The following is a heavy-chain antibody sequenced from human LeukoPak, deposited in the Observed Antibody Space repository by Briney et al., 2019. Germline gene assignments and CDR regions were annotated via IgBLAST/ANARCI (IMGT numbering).Heavy chain of an antibody. J-gene: IGHJ3*02. Sequence: RGSLRLSCAASGFTVSSNYMSWVRQAPGKGLEWVSIIYSGGSTFYADSVKGRFTISRDNSKNTLYLQMNSLRSEDTSIYYCAGRILAADTFAFDIWGQGTMVTVSS. V-gene: IGHV3-53*05. CDR2: IYSGGST. D-gene: IGHD6-13*01. CDR3: AGRILAADTFAFDI. CDR1: GFTVSSNY.